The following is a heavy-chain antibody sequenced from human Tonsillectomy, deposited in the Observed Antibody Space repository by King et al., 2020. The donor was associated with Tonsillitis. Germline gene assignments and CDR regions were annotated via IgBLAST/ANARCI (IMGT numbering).Heavy chain of an antibody. D-gene: IGHD5-12*01. CDR3: ARVKSGYDHFDY. V-gene: IGHV3-7*01. J-gene: IGHJ4*02. CDR1: GFTFSSYW. Sequence: VQLVESGGGLVQPGGSLRLSCAASGFTFSSYWLSWVRPAPGKGLEGVANIKQDGSEKYYVDSVKGRFTISRDHAKNSLYLQMNSLRAEDTAVYYCARVKSGYDHFDYWGQGTLVTVSS. CDR2: IKQDGSEK.